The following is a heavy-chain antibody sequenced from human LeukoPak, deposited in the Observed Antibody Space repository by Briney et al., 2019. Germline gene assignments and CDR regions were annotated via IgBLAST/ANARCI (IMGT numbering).Heavy chain of an antibody. J-gene: IGHJ4*02. CDR2: IYYTGTT. D-gene: IGHD6-25*01. V-gene: IGHV4-59*08. CDR3: ARRSSGGWRYFDF. Sequence: SETLSLTCTVSGGSISSYYWSWIRQSPGKGLEWIGYIYYTGTTNYNPSLTSRLTISVDTSKNQFSLKVNSVTDADTAVYYCARRSSGGWRYFDFWGQGTLVTVSS. CDR1: GGSISSYY.